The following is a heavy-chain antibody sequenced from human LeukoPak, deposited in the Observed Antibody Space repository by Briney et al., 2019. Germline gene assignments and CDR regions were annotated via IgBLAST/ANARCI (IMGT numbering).Heavy chain of an antibody. D-gene: IGHD2-21*02. J-gene: IGHJ3*02. CDR3: ASGGDFASDGLDI. CDR2: INSEGSSI. CDR1: GFTSSRYW. V-gene: IGHV3-74*01. Sequence: GGSLRLSCAASGFTSSRYWMHWVRQVPGKGLVWVSRINSEGSSISYADSVKGRFSISRDNAKNTLFLQMNSLRGDDTAVYFCASGGDFASDGLDIWGQGSMVTVS.